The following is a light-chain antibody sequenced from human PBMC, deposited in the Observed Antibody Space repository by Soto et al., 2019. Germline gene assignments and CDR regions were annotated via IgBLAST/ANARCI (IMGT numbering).Light chain of an antibody. CDR2: GAS. V-gene: IGKV3-20*01. Sequence: EIVLTQSPGTLSLSPGERATLSSRASQSVGSAYLAWYQQNPGQAPRRLIYGASSRATGIPDRFSGGGSGTDFSLTISRLEPEDFAVYYCQQYGSSPPITFGPGTKVDIK. CDR1: QSVGSAY. J-gene: IGKJ3*01. CDR3: QQYGSSPPIT.